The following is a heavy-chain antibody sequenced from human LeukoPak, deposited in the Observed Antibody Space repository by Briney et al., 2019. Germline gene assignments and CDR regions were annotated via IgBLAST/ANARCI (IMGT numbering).Heavy chain of an antibody. D-gene: IGHD3-22*01. Sequence: PSETLSLTCVVYGGSFSGYYWSWIRQPPGKGLEWIGEINHSGSTNYSPSLKSRVSISVDTSKNRFSLKMSSVTAADTAVYYCASFGFDSSGYYAYFDYWGQGILVTVSS. CDR2: INHSGST. CDR1: GGSFSGYY. J-gene: IGHJ4*02. V-gene: IGHV4-34*01. CDR3: ASFGFDSSGYYAYFDY.